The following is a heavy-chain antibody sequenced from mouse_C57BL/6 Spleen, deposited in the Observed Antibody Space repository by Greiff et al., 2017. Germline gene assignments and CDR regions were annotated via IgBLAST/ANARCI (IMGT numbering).Heavy chain of an antibody. D-gene: IGHD2-5*01. CDR2: IDPETGGT. CDR3: TRGYSNYFAY. J-gene: IGHJ3*01. V-gene: IGHV1-15*01. CDR1: GYTFTDYE. Sequence: QVQLQQSGAELVRPGASVTLSCKASGYTFTDYEMHWVKQTPVHGLEWIGAIDPETGGTAYNQKFKGKAILTADKSSSTAYMELRSLTSEDSAVYYCTRGYSNYFAYWGQGTLVTVSA.